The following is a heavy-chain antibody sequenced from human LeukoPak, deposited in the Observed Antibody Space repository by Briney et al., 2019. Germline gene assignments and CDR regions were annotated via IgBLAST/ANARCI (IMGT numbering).Heavy chain of an antibody. V-gene: IGHV4-38-2*02. J-gene: IGHJ5*02. CDR1: GYSISSGYY. CDR3: ARGYCSGGSCYPFGWFDP. D-gene: IGHD2-15*01. Sequence: SETLSLTCTVSGYSISSGYYWGWIRQPPGKGLQWIGSFYHSGSTYYNPSLKSRVTISVDTSKNQFSLKLSSVTAADTAVYYCARGYCSGGSCYPFGWFDPWGQGTLVTVSS. CDR2: FYHSGST.